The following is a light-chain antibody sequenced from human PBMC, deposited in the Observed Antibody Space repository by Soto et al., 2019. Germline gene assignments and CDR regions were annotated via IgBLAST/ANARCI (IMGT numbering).Light chain of an antibody. CDR1: QSLLHSNGYNY. J-gene: IGKJ4*01. CDR2: LGS. CDR3: MQALQTPLT. Sequence: DIVMTQSPLSLPVTPGEPASISCRSSQSLLHSNGYNYLDWYLQKPGQSPQLLIYLGSSLASGVPDRFSGSVSGTDFTLKTSRVDAADVGVYFCMQALQTPLTFGGGTKVEIK. V-gene: IGKV2-28*01.